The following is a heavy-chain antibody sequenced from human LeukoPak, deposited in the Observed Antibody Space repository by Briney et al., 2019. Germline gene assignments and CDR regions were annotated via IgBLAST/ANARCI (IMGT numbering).Heavy chain of an antibody. V-gene: IGHV4-39*07. CDR2: IYYSGST. CDR3: ARASTDIAGPSGPKDAFDI. J-gene: IGHJ3*02. Sequence: SETLSLTCTVSGGSISSSSYYWGWIRQPPGTGLEWIGSIYYSGSTYYNPSLKSRVTISVDTSKNQFSLKLSSVTAADTAVYYCARASTDIAGPSGPKDAFDIWGQGTMVTVSS. CDR1: GGSISSSSYY. D-gene: IGHD5-12*01.